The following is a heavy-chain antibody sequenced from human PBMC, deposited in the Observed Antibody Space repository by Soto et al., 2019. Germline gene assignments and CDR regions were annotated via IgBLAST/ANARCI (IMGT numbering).Heavy chain of an antibody. V-gene: IGHV4-38-2*02. CDR3: ARDSGYDSSGYYVGDHYFDY. CDR1: GYSISSGYY. CDR2: IYHSGST. J-gene: IGHJ4*02. D-gene: IGHD3-22*01. Sequence: SETLSLTCTVSGYSISSGYYWGWIRPPPGKGLEWIGSIYHSGSTYYNPSLKSRVTISVDTSKNQFSLKLSSVTAADTAVYYCARDSGYDSSGYYVGDHYFDYWGQGTLVTVSS.